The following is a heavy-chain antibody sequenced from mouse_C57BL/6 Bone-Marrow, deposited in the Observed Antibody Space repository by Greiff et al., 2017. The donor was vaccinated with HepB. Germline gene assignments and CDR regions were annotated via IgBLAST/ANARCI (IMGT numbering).Heavy chain of an antibody. CDR2: INPNNGGT. CDR1: GYTFTDYN. CDR3: ASALVDAMDY. D-gene: IGHD1-1*02. J-gene: IGHJ4*01. V-gene: IGHV1-18*01. Sequence: EVQLQQSGPELVKPGASVKIPCKASGYTFTDYNMDWVKQSHGKSLEWIGDINPNNGGTSYNQKFKGKATLTVDKSSSTAYMELRSLTSEDTAVYDCASALVDAMDYWGQGTSVTVSS.